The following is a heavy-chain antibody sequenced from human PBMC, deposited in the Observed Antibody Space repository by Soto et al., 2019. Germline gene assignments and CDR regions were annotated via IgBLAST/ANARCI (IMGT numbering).Heavy chain of an antibody. CDR3: ARDRPDNYYDSSGYSVEYFQH. D-gene: IGHD3-22*01. Sequence: ASVKVSCKASGYTFTSYGISWVRQAPGQGLEWMGWISAYNGNTNYAQKLQGRVTMTTDTSTSTVYMELRSLRSDDTAVYYCARDRPDNYYDSSGYSVEYFQHWGQ. CDR2: ISAYNGNT. V-gene: IGHV1-18*01. CDR1: GYTFTSYG. J-gene: IGHJ1*01.